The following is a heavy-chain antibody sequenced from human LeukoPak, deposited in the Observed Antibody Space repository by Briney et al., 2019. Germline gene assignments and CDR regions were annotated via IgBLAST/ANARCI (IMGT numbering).Heavy chain of an antibody. CDR3: ARALPAMVFIFDY. CDR1: GCTFDDYG. J-gene: IGHJ4*02. D-gene: IGHD5-18*01. Sequence: GGSLRLSCAASGCTFDDYGMSWVRQAPGKGLEWVSGINWNGGSTGYADSVRGRFTISRDNAKNSLYLQMNSLRAEDPALYYCARALPAMVFIFDYWGQGTLVTVSS. V-gene: IGHV3-20*04. CDR2: INWNGGST.